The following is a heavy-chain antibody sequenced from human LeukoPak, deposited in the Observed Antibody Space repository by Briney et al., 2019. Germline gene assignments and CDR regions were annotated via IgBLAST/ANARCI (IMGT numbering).Heavy chain of an antibody. CDR3: ARHPGYSSGWWYFDF. CDR2: INYSGTI. Sequence: SETLSLTCTVSGGSISSNNHYWGWIRQPPGKGLEWLGSINYSGTIFYSPSLNSRVTISVDTSGNQFSLKLTSATAADTAAYYCARHPGYSSGWWYFDFWGQGTLVTVSS. CDR1: GGSISSNNHY. V-gene: IGHV4-39*01. D-gene: IGHD5-18*01. J-gene: IGHJ4*02.